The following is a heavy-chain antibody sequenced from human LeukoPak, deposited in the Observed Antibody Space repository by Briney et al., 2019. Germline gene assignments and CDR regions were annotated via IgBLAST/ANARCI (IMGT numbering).Heavy chain of an antibody. CDR3: ARDTEDMVGATSLFFDY. Sequence: GGSLRLSCAASGFTFSSYAMHWVRQAPGKGLEWVAVISYDGSNKYYADSVKGRFTISRDNSKNTLYLQMNSLRAEDTAVYYCARDTEDMVGATSLFFDYWGQGTLVTVSS. CDR1: GFTFSSYA. V-gene: IGHV3-30-3*01. CDR2: ISYDGSNK. J-gene: IGHJ4*02. D-gene: IGHD1-26*01.